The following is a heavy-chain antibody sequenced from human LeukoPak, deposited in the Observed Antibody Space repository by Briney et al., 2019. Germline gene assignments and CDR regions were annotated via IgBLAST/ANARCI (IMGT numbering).Heavy chain of an antibody. CDR3: ARAPLDCSGGSCSYYFDY. D-gene: IGHD2-15*01. J-gene: IGHJ4*02. Sequence: GGSLRLSCAASGFTFSSYDMHWVRQATGKGLEWVSAIGTAGDTYHPGSVKGRFTISRENAKNSLYLQMNSLRAGDTAVYYCARAPLDCSGGSCSYYFDYWGQGTLVTVSS. CDR1: GFTFSSYD. CDR2: IGTAGDT. V-gene: IGHV3-13*01.